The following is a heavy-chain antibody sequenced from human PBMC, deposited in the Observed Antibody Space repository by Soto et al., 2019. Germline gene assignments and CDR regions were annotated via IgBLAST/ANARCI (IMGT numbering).Heavy chain of an antibody. V-gene: IGHV1-46*01. CDR1: GYTFTSYY. Sequence: QVQLVQSGAEVKKPGASVKVSCKASGYTFTSYYMHWVRQAPGQGLEWMGVINPSGGSTRYAQEFQDRVTMTSATSTRTVYMELRSLRSEDTAVYYCARGLSKYGSRWYDNHFDYGGQGTLVTVSS. J-gene: IGHJ4*02. CDR2: INPSGGST. D-gene: IGHD6-13*01. CDR3: ARGLSKYGSRWYDNHFDY.